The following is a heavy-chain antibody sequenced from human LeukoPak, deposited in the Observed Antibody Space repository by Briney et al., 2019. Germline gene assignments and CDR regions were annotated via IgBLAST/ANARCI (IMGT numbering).Heavy chain of an antibody. CDR1: GHSIINSFY. D-gene: IGHD3-10*01. CDR3: ARDVGDYFDY. V-gene: IGHV4-59*01. CDR2: YSGST. Sequence: PSETLSLTCTVSGHSIINSFYWGWIRQPPGKGLEWIGYSGSTNYNPSLKSRVTISVDTSKNQFSLKLSSVTAADTAVYYCARDVGDYFDYWGQGTLVTVSS. J-gene: IGHJ4*02.